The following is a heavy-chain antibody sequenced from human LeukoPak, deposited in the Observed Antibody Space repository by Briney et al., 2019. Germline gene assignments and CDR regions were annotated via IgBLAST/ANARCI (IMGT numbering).Heavy chain of an antibody. D-gene: IGHD5-24*01. CDR1: GFTFSSYG. Sequence: GGSLRLSCAASGFTFSSYGMHWVRQAPGKGLEWVAVISYDGSNKYYADSVKGRFSISRDNAKNSLYLQMSSLRAEDTALYYCAKGPGWQLNKRYFDYWGQGTLVIVSS. CDR3: AKGPGWQLNKRYFDY. V-gene: IGHV3-30*18. J-gene: IGHJ4*02. CDR2: ISYDGSNK.